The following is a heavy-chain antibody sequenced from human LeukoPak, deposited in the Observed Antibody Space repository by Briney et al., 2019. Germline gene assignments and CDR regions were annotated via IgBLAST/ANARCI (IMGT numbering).Heavy chain of an antibody. CDR1: GFTFSSCA. J-gene: IGHJ1*01. CDR3: VKPEGGTYSRSFQH. CDR2: ISSNGDST. V-gene: IGHV3-64D*09. Sequence: GESLRLSCSASGFTFSSCAMHWVRQAPGKGLEYVSAISSNGDSTYYADSVKGRFTISRDNSKSTLYLQMSSLRAEDTAVYYCVKPEGGTYSRSFQHWGQGTLVAVSS. D-gene: IGHD1-26*01.